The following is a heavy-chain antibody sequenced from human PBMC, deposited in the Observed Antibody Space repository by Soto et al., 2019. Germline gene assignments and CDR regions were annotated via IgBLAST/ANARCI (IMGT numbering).Heavy chain of an antibody. CDR3: AKPVTTVTTFYFDY. V-gene: IGHV3-30*18. CDR2: ISYDGSNK. Sequence: QVQLVESGGGVVQPGRSLRLSCAASGFTFSSYGMHWVRQAPGKGLEWVAVISYDGSNKYYADSVKGRFTISRDNSKNTLYLQMNSLRAEDTAVYYCAKPVTTVTTFYFDYWGQGTLVTVSS. CDR1: GFTFSSYG. J-gene: IGHJ4*02. D-gene: IGHD4-17*01.